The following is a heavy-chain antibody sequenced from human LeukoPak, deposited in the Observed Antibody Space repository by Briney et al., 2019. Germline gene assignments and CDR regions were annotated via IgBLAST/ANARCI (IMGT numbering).Heavy chain of an antibody. CDR1: GGSVSDYY. CDR2: IYYTGT. V-gene: IGHV4-59*02. D-gene: IGHD1-1*01. Sequence: SETLSLTCTVSGGSVSDYYWSWIRQSPGKGLEWIGYIYYTGTSYNPSLKSRVTISVDTSKNQFSLKLSSVTAADTAVYYCAREDTTGLTDFWGQGTLVTVSS. CDR3: AREDTTGLTDF. J-gene: IGHJ4*02.